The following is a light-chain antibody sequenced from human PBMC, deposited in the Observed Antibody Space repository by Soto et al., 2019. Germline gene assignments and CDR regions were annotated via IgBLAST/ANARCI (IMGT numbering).Light chain of an antibody. CDR3: QQYNNWPPCT. Sequence: EIVMTQSPATLSVSPGERATLSCRASQSVSSNLAWYQQKPGQAPRLLIYGASTRATGIPARFSGSESGTEFTLTISSLQSEDFAVYYCQQYNNWPPCTFGQGTKVEIK. V-gene: IGKV3-15*01. CDR2: GAS. CDR1: QSVSSN. J-gene: IGKJ1*01.